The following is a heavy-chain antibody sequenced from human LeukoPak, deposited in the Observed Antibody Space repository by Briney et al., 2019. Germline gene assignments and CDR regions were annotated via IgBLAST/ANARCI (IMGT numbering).Heavy chain of an antibody. CDR2: ISSSGSTI. V-gene: IGHV3-48*03. CDR1: GFTFSSYE. J-gene: IGHJ4*02. D-gene: IGHD6-19*01. CDR3: AAFIAVAGTYYFDY. Sequence: PGGSLRLSCAASGFTFSSYEMNWVRQAPGKGLEWVSYISSSGSTIYYADSVKGRFTISRDNAKNSLYLQMNSLRAGDTAVYYCAAFIAVAGTYYFDYWGQGTLVTVSS.